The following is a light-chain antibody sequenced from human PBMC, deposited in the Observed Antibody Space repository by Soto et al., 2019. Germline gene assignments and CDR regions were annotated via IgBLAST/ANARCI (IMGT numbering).Light chain of an antibody. Sequence: DIQMTQSPSPLSASVGDRITITCRASQISSTWLAWYQQRPGKAPKLLIHDVSSLQSGVPSRFSGSGSGTEFTLTISCLQHDDFETYYCHQYNSFGEGTKLEIK. J-gene: IGKJ2*01. CDR1: QISSTW. CDR2: DVS. V-gene: IGKV1-5*01. CDR3: HQYNS.